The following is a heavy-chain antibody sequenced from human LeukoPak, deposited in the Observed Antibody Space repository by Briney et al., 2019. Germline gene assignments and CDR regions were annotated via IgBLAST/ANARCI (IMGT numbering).Heavy chain of an antibody. CDR3: AREKIFGGNAFDI. D-gene: IGHD3-10*01. Sequence: SETLSLTCTVSGGSISSSSYYWGWIRQPPGKGLEWIGSIYYSGSTYYNPSLKSRVTISVDTSKNQFSLKLSSVTAADTAVYYCAREKIFGGNAFDIWGQGTMVTVSS. V-gene: IGHV4-39*02. J-gene: IGHJ3*02. CDR1: GGSISSSSYY. CDR2: IYYSGST.